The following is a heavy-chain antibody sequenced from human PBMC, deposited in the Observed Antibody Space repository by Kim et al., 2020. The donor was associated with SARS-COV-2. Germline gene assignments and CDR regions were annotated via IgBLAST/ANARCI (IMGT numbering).Heavy chain of an antibody. CDR1: GFTFSSYS. J-gene: IGHJ4*02. D-gene: IGHD6-19*01. CDR2: ISSSSSYI. V-gene: IGHV3-21*01. CDR3: SKSMVASVAGTFDY. Sequence: GGSLRLSCAASGFTFSSYSMNWVRQAPGKGLEWVSSISSSSSYIYYADSVKGRFTISRDNANNSLYLQMNSLRVEDTAVYYCSKSMVASVAGTFDYWGQGTLVTVSS.